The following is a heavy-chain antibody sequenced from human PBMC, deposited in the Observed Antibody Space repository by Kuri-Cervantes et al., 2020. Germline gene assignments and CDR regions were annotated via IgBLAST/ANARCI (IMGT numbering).Heavy chain of an antibody. D-gene: IGHD6-19*01. Sequence: SETLSLTCTVSGGSITNYYWSWIRQPPGKGLEWIGYIYYSGSITYNPSLKSRVTISVDTSKNQFSLKLTSMTAADTAIYYCARDPSGWYYFDYWGQGTLVTVSS. CDR2: IYYSGSI. CDR3: ARDPSGWYYFDY. CDR1: GGSITNYY. V-gene: IGHV4-59*12. J-gene: IGHJ4*02.